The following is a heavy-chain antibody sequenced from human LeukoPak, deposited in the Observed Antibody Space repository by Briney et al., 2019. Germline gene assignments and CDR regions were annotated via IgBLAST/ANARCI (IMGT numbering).Heavy chain of an antibody. CDR2: ISGSGGST. J-gene: IGHJ4*02. CDR3: AKSMNTATRGYFDY. CDR1: GFTFDDYG. V-gene: IGHV3-23*01. D-gene: IGHD5-18*01. Sequence: PGGSLRLSCAASGFTFDDYGMSWVRQAPGKGLEWVSAISGSGGSTYYADSVKGRFTISRDNSKNTLYLQMNSLRAEDTAVYYCAKSMNTATRGYFDYWGQGTLVTVSS.